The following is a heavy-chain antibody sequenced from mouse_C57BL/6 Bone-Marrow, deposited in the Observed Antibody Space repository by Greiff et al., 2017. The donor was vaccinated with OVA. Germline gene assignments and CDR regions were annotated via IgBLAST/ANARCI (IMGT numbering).Heavy chain of an antibody. V-gene: IGHV1-81*01. CDR1: GYTFTSYG. CDR3: ARDCLYYYGSSYRFAY. CDR2: IYPKSGNT. J-gene: IGHJ3*01. Sequence: QVQLQQSGAELARPGASVKLSCKASGYTFTSYGIRWVKQRPGQGLEWIGEIYPKSGNTYYNEKFKGKATLTADKSSSTAYMDLRSLTSEDSAVYFCARDCLYYYGSSYRFAYWGPGTLVTVSA. D-gene: IGHD1-1*01.